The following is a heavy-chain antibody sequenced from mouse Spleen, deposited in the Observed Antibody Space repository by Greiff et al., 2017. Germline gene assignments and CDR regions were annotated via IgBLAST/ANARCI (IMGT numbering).Heavy chain of an antibody. Sequence: DVQLQESGTVLARPGASVKMSCKTSGYTFTSYWMHWVKQRPGQGLEWIGAIYPGNSDTSYNQKFKGKAKLTAVTSASTAYMELSSLTNEDSAVYYCTGTYGSSPNWYFDVWGTGTTVTVSS. D-gene: IGHD1-1*01. V-gene: IGHV1-5*01. CDR2: IYPGNSDT. J-gene: IGHJ1*03. CDR1: GYTFTSYW. CDR3: TGTYGSSPNWYFDV.